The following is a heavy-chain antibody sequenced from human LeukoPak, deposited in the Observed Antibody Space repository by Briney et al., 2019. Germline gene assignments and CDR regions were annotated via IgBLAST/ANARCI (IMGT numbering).Heavy chain of an antibody. CDR1: GGSFSGYY. D-gene: IGHD3-22*01. Sequence: PSETLSLTCAVYGGSFSGYYWSWIRQPPGKGLEWSGEINHSGSTNYNPSLKSRVTISVDTSKNQFSLKLSSVTAADTAVYYCARGRYYDSSGYYYGGAYFDYWGQGTLVTVSS. V-gene: IGHV4-34*01. J-gene: IGHJ4*02. CDR2: INHSGST. CDR3: ARGRYYDSSGYYYGGAYFDY.